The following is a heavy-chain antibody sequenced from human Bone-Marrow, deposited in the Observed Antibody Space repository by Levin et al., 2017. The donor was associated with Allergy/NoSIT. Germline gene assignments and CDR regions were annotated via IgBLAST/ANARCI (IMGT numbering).Heavy chain of an antibody. J-gene: IGHJ4*02. V-gene: IGHV3-30*18. Sequence: GGSLRLSCAASGCTITSYGMHWVRQAPGKGLEWVSFISNGGNNKYFSDSVKGRFTISRDNSKNTLYLQMNSLRAEDTAIYYCAKDRPQATDYYDSSGSLDYWGRGTLVTVSS. CDR3: AKDRPQATDYYDSSGSLDY. CDR2: ISNGGNNK. D-gene: IGHD3-22*01. CDR1: GCTITSYG.